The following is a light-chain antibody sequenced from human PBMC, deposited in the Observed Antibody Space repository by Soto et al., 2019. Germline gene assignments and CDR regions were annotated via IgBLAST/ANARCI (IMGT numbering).Light chain of an antibody. Sequence: DIQMTQSPSSLSASVGDRVTITCRASQAIRNDLGWYQQKPGKAPKRLIYAASSLDSEVPLRFSVSGSGTEFARSISSLQPEDFSTYYCLQHNTYPWTFGQGTKVEIK. J-gene: IGKJ1*01. CDR2: AAS. CDR1: QAIRND. V-gene: IGKV1-17*01. CDR3: LQHNTYPWT.